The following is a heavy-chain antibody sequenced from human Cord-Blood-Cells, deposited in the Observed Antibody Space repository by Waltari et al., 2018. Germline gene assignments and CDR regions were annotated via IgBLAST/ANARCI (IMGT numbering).Heavy chain of an antibody. J-gene: IGHJ4*02. Sequence: QVQLQQWGAGLLKPSETLSLTCAVYGGSFSGYYWSWIRQPPGKGLEWIGEINHSGSTNYNPSLKSRVTISVDTSKNQFSLKLSSVTAVDTAVYYCARGGNVDTAMVYWGQGTLVTVSS. CDR2: INHSGST. V-gene: IGHV4-34*01. D-gene: IGHD5-18*01. CDR3: ARGGNVDTAMVY. CDR1: GGSFSGYY.